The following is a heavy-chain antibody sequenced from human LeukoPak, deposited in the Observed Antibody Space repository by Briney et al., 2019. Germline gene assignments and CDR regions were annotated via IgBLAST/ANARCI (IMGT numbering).Heavy chain of an antibody. V-gene: IGHV4-39*01. CDR1: GGSISRTNYY. CDR3: ARHVRLGELSLGETDY. CDR2: IYYNGAT. D-gene: IGHD3-16*02. J-gene: IGHJ4*02. Sequence: SETLSLTCTVSGGSISRTNYYWGWIRQPPGGGLEWIGSIYYNGATYYDPSLKRRITVSVDTSKNHFSLELSSVTAADTAVYYCARHVRLGELSLGETDYWGQGTLVTVSS.